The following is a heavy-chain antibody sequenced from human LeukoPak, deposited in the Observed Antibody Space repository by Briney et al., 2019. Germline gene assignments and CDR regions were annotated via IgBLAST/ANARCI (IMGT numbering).Heavy chain of an antibody. CDR1: GYTFTGYY. CDR3: ARIGGYSGYENDY. CDR2: INPNSGGT. V-gene: IGHV1-2*02. Sequence: ASVKVSCKASGYTFTGYYMHWVRQAPGQGLEWMGWINPNSGGTSYAQKFQGRVTMTRDTSISTAYMELSRLRSDDTAVYYCARIGGYSGYENDYWGQGTLVTVSS. J-gene: IGHJ4*02. D-gene: IGHD5-12*01.